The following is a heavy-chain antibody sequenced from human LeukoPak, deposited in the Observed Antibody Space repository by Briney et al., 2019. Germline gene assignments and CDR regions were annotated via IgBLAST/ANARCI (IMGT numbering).Heavy chain of an antibody. J-gene: IGHJ4*02. D-gene: IGHD6-19*01. V-gene: IGHV3-30*02. CDR3: AKGAVAGTVFDY. Sequence: PGGSLRLSCAASGFTFSSYDMCWVRQAPGKGLEWVAVIWYDGSNKYYADSVKGRFTISRDNSKNTLYLQMNSLRAEDTAVYYCAKGAVAGTVFDYWGQGTLVTVSS. CDR2: IWYDGSNK. CDR1: GFTFSSYD.